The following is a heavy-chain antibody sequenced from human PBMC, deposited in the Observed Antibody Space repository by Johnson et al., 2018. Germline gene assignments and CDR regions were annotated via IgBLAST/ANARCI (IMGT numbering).Heavy chain of an antibody. CDR2: IGTAGDT. J-gene: IGHJ3*02. CDR3: ANTHVEMATIGGAFDI. CDR1: GFPFSSYD. V-gene: IGHV3-13*01. D-gene: IGHD5-24*01. Sequence: VQLVESGGGLVQPGGSXRLSCAASGFPFSSYDMHWVRQAPGKGLEWVSAIGTAGDTYYPGSEKGRFTISRDNSKKTLSLQMNRLRAEDSAVYYCANTHVEMATIGGAFDIWGQGTMVTVSS.